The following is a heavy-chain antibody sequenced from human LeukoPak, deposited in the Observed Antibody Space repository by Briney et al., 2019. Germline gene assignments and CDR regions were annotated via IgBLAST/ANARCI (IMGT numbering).Heavy chain of an antibody. Sequence: ASVKVSCKASGYTFTSYGISWVRQAPGQGLECMGWISAYNGNTNYAQKLQGRVTMTTDTSTSTAYMELRSLRSDDTAVYYCARGIVVVPAAVQYYYYMDVWGKGTTVTISS. CDR1: GYTFTSYG. CDR2: ISAYNGNT. J-gene: IGHJ6*03. D-gene: IGHD2-2*01. V-gene: IGHV1-18*01. CDR3: ARGIVVVPAAVQYYYYMDV.